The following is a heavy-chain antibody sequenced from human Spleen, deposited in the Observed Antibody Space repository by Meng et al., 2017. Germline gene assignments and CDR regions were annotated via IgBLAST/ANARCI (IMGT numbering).Heavy chain of an antibody. CDR2: IIPIFGTA. J-gene: IGHJ4*02. Sequence: QVERVQSGAEVKKPGSSWKVSCKAAGGTFSSYGISWVRQAPGQGLEWMGGIIPIFGTANYAQKFQGRVTITADKSTSTAYMELSSLRSEDTAVYYCARDHSPYYYDSSGYYCLDYWGQGTLVTVSS. V-gene: IGHV1-69*06. D-gene: IGHD3-22*01. CDR1: GGTFSSYG. CDR3: ARDHSPYYYDSSGYYCLDY.